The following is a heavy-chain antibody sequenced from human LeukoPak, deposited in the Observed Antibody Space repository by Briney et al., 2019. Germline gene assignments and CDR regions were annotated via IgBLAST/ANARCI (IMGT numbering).Heavy chain of an antibody. CDR3: ASGRDGYNPDAFDI. Sequence: GGSLRLSCAASGYTLSSYVMSWVRQAPGKGLEWVSSISNSGGSTYYADSVKGRFTISRDNSKNTLYLQMNSLRAEDTAVYYCASGRDGYNPDAFDIWGQGTMVTVSS. D-gene: IGHD5-24*01. CDR1: GYTLSSYV. V-gene: IGHV3-23*01. J-gene: IGHJ3*02. CDR2: ISNSGGST.